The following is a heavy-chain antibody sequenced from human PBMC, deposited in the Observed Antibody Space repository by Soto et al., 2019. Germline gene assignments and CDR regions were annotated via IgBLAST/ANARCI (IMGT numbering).Heavy chain of an antibody. V-gene: IGHV2-70*01. CDR3: VRTILTGHYYSMDG. CDR2: IDWDDDK. CDR1: GFSLSTSGMC. J-gene: IGHJ6*02. Sequence: SGPTLVNPTQTLTLTCTFSGFSLSTSGMCVSWIRQPPGKALEWLALIDWDDDKYYSTSLKTRLTISKDTSKNQVVLTMTNMDPVDTATYYCVRTILTGHYYSMDGRAQRTTDTGSS. D-gene: IGHD3-9*01.